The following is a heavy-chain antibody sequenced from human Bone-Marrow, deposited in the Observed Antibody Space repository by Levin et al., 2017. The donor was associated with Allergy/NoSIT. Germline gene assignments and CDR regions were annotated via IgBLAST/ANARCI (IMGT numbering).Heavy chain of an antibody. CDR3: ARDGLIVGATQFDY. D-gene: IGHD1-26*01. CDR1: GFTFSSYA. J-gene: IGHJ4*02. Sequence: GESLKISCAASGFTFSSYAMHWVRQAPGKGLEWVAVISYDGSNKYYADSVKGRFTISRDNSKNTLYLQMNSLRAEDTAVYYCARDGLIVGATQFDYWGQGTLVTVSS. V-gene: IGHV3-30-3*01. CDR2: ISYDGSNK.